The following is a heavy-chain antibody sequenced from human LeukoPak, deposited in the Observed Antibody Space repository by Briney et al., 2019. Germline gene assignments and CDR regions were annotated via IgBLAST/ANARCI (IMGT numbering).Heavy chain of an antibody. J-gene: IGHJ4*02. Sequence: PSETLSLTCAVSGYSISSGYYWGWIRQPPGKGLEWIGSIYYSGSTYYNPSLKSRVTISVDTSKNQFSLKLSSVTAADTAVYYCARHGSDSRKIFFDYWGQGTLVTVSS. V-gene: IGHV4-38-2*01. CDR1: GYSISSGYY. D-gene: IGHD3-3*01. CDR2: IYYSGST. CDR3: ARHGSDSRKIFFDY.